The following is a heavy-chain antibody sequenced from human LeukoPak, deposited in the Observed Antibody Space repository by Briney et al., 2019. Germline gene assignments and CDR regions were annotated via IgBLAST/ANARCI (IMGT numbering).Heavy chain of an antibody. CDR2: IIPIFGTA. V-gene: IGHV1-69*06. CDR3: ARGPYCTNGVCP. CDR1: GGTFSSYA. D-gene: IGHD2-8*01. Sequence: ASVKVSCKASGGTFSSYAISWVRQAPGQGREWMGGIIPIFGTANYAQKFQGRVTITADKSTSTAYMELSSLRSEDTAVYYCARGPYCTNGVCPWGQGTLVTVSS. J-gene: IGHJ5*02.